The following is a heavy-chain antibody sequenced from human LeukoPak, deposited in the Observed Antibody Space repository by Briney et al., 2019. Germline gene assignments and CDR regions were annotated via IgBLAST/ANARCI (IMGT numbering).Heavy chain of an antibody. V-gene: IGHV4-59*12. Sequence: SETLSLTCTVSGGSISSYYWSWIRQPPGKGLEWIGYIYYSGSTNYNPSLKSRVTISVDTSKNQFSLKLSSVTAADTAVYYCVGSQMYYDYVWGSYRSGYYYYGMDVWGQGTTVTVSS. CDR1: GGSISSYY. J-gene: IGHJ6*02. D-gene: IGHD3-16*02. CDR3: VGSQMYYDYVWGSYRSGYYYYGMDV. CDR2: IYYSGST.